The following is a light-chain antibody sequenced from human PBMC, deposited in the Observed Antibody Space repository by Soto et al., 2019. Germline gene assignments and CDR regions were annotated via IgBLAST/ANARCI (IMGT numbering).Light chain of an antibody. CDR3: QQYTAWPLT. CDR2: AAS. J-gene: IGKJ4*01. V-gene: IGKV3-15*01. CDR1: QSVYNN. Sequence: EIVMTQSPATLSVSPGERGTLSCRASQSVYNNLAWYQQKPGQAPRLLIYAASTRATGFPARFSGSGFGTEFTLTISSLQSEDFAVYYCQQYTAWPLTFGGATKVEIK.